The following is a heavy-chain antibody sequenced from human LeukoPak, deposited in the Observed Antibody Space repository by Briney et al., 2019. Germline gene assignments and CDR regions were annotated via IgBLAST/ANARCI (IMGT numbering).Heavy chain of an antibody. CDR3: AREPYCSGGSCYSAPFDY. CDR1: GGSVSSGSNY. V-gene: IGHV4-61*01. CDR2: IYYSGST. Sequence: TSETLSLTCTVSGGSVSSGSNYWSWIRQPPGKGLEWIGYIYYSGSTNYNPSLKSRVTISVDTSKNQFSLKLSSVTAADTAVYYCAREPYCSGGSCYSAPFDYWGQGTLVTVSS. D-gene: IGHD2-15*01. J-gene: IGHJ4*02.